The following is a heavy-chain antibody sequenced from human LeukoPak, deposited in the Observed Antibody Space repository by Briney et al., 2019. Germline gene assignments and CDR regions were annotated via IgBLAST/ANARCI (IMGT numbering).Heavy chain of an antibody. CDR3: AREMATFYFDY. V-gene: IGHV3-33*01. Sequence: PGGSLRLSCAASGFTFSSYGMHWVRQAPGKGLEWVAVIWYDGSNKYYADSVKGLFTISRDNSKNPLYLQMNSLRAENTAVYYCAREMATFYFDYWGQGTLVTVSS. CDR2: IWYDGSNK. D-gene: IGHD5-24*01. CDR1: GFTFSSYG. J-gene: IGHJ4*02.